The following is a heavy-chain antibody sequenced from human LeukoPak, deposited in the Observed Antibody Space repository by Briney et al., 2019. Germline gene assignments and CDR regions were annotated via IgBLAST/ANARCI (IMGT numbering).Heavy chain of an antibody. J-gene: IGHJ4*02. CDR3: ARGATVTYYFDH. Sequence: GGSLRLSCAASGCTFSDYEMNWVRRAPGKGLEWLSYISTGGRTIKYADSVKGRFTISRDNARSSLFLQMTNLRVEDTAVYFCARGATVTYYFDHWGQGALVAVSS. CDR2: ISTGGRTI. D-gene: IGHD4-17*01. CDR1: GCTFSDYE. V-gene: IGHV3-48*03.